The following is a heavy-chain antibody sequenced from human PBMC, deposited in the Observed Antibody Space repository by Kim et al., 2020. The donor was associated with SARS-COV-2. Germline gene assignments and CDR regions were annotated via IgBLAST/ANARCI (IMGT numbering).Heavy chain of an antibody. V-gene: IGHV5-51*01. CDR1: GYSFTSYW. J-gene: IGHJ4*02. Sequence: GESLKISCKGSGYSFTSYWIGWVRQMPGKGLEWMGIIYPGDSDTRYSPSFQGQVTISADKSISTAYLQWSSLKASDTAMYYCARHDSSGSIKSPCFDYWGQGTLVTVSS. D-gene: IGHD3-22*01. CDR2: IYPGDSDT. CDR3: ARHDSSGSIKSPCFDY.